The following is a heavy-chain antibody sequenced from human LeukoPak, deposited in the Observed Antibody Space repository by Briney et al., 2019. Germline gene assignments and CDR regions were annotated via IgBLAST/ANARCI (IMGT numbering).Heavy chain of an antibody. J-gene: IGHJ6*01. D-gene: IGHD3-3*01. V-gene: IGHV1-2*02. CDR2: INPNSGGT. CDR1: GYTFTGYY. Sequence: ASVKVSCKASGYTFTGYYMLWVRHAPGQGLEGMGWINPNSGGTNYAQKFQGRVTMTRDKSISTAYMELSRLRSDDTAVYYCARFGRNTIFAMDVWGQGTTVTVSS. CDR3: ARFGRNTIFAMDV.